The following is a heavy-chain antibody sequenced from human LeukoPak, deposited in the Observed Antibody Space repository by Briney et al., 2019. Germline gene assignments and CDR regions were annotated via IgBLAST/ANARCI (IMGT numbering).Heavy chain of an antibody. J-gene: IGHJ4*02. CDR2: ISGSGGST. Sequence: GGSLRLSCAASGFTFSSNAMSWVRQAPGKGLEWVSAISGSGGSTYYADSVKGRFTISRDNSKNTLYLQMNSLRAEDTAVYYCAKHYDSSGYYYLDYWGQGTLVTVSS. CDR1: GFTFSSNA. V-gene: IGHV3-23*01. CDR3: AKHYDSSGYYYLDY. D-gene: IGHD3-22*01.